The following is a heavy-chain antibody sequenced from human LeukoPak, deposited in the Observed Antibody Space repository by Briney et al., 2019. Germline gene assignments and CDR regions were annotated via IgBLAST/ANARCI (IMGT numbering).Heavy chain of an antibody. CDR3: ARDFLKQCSDY. J-gene: IGHJ4*02. D-gene: IGHD6-19*01. V-gene: IGHV3-74*01. Sequence: SGGSLRLSCAASALTFSSYWMHWVRQAPGKGLVWVSRINSDGSSTSYAHSVKGRFTISRDNAKNTLYLQMNSLRAEDTAVYYCARDFLKQCSDYWGQGTLVTVSS. CDR2: INSDGSST. CDR1: ALTFSSYW.